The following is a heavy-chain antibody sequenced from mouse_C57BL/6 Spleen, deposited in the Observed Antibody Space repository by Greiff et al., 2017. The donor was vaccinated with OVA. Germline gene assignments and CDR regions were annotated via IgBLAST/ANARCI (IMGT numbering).Heavy chain of an antibody. J-gene: IGHJ4*01. CDR2: IWSGGST. D-gene: IGHD4-1*01. CDR1: GFSLTSYG. CDR3: ARKGGNWDVNAMDY. Sequence: VKLQESGPGLVQPSQSLSITCTVSGFSLTSYGVHWVRQSPGKGLEWLGVIWSGGSTDYNAAFISRLSISKDNSKSQVFFKMNSLQADDTAIYYCARKGGNWDVNAMDYWGQGTSVTVSS. V-gene: IGHV2-2*01.